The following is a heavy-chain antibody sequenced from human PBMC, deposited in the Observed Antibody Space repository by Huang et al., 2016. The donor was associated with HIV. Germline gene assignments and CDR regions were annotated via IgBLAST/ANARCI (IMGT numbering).Heavy chain of an antibody. CDR3: ARTGVAVSDDPEYFQH. V-gene: IGHV4-39*02. Sequence: LQESGPGLVGPSETLSLTCAVSGDSFNSNTFYWGWVRRPPGKALEWSGRIFDSGTPYYNPALKRRARIAVAASKNRIFLQLLSVTAADTGVYYCARTGVAVSDDPEYFQHWGQGARVTIS. D-gene: IGHD3-3*01. J-gene: IGHJ1*01. CDR2: IFDSGTP. CDR1: GDSFNSNTFY.